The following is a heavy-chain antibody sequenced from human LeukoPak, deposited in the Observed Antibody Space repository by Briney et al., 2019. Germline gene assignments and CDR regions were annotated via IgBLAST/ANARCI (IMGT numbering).Heavy chain of an antibody. CDR2: INHSGST. D-gene: IGHD2-15*01. CDR3: ARASGCSGGSCYLNYFDY. V-gene: IGHV4-34*01. Sequence: SETLSLTCAVYGGSFRNYYWSWIRQPPGKGLEWIGEINHSGSTNYNPSLKSRVTISVDTSKNQFSLKLSSVTAADTAVYYCARASGCSGGSCYLNYFDYWGQGTLVTVSS. CDR1: GGSFRNYY. J-gene: IGHJ4*02.